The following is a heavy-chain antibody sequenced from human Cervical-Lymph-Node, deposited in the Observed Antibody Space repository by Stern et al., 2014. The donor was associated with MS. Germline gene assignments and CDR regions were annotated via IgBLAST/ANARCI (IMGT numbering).Heavy chain of an antibody. V-gene: IGHV4-59*08. CDR1: GGSTSSYY. CDR2: ISSSGGT. Sequence: VQLVESGPGLVKPSETLSLTCTVSGGSTSSYYWSWIRQPPGKGLEWIGYISSSGGTKYNPSLKSRVTLSVDTSKNQFSLNLRSVPAADTAVYYCARGYTTSSGRPDYWGQGTLVTVSS. CDR3: ARGYTTSSGRPDY. J-gene: IGHJ4*02. D-gene: IGHD6-6*01.